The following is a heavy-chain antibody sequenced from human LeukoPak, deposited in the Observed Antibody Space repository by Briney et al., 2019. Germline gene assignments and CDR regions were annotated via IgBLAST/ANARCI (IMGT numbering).Heavy chain of an antibody. CDR2: IYHSGST. J-gene: IGHJ4*02. CDR3: ARVSAAGTLFDY. CDR1: GGSISSGDYY. Sequence: SETLSLTCTVSGGSISSGDYYWSWIRQPPGKGLEWIGYIYHSGSTYYNPSLKSRVTISVDRSKNQFSLKLSSVTAADTAVYYCARVSAAGTLFDYWGQGTLVTVSS. D-gene: IGHD6-13*01. V-gene: IGHV4-30-2*01.